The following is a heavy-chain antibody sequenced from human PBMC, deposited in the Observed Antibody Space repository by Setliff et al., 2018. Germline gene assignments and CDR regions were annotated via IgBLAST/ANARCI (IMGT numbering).Heavy chain of an antibody. J-gene: IGHJ5*02. D-gene: IGHD3-22*01. CDR3: AKEDYSDSSGYYYETPWFDP. CDR1: GYTFSSYA. V-gene: IGHV7-4-1*02. CDR2: INTITGNP. Sequence: WASVKVSCKASGYTFSSYAMNWVRQAPGQGLEWMGRINTITGNPTYAQGFTGRFVFSLDTSVSTAYLQISSLKPEDSAVYYCAKEDYSDSSGYYYETPWFDPWGQGTLVTVSS.